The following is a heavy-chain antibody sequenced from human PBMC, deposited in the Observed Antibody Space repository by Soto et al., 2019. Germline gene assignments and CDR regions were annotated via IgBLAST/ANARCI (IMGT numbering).Heavy chain of an antibody. CDR2: VTGSGDST. CDR3: TISNHRGIYGMDV. V-gene: IGHV3-23*01. CDR1: GFTFSSYA. J-gene: IGHJ6*02. D-gene: IGHD3-10*01. Sequence: EVQLLESGGDLIQPGGSLRLSCAASGFTFSSYAMSWVRQAPGKGLEWVSTVTGSGDSTYSADSVKGRFTISRDNSKNTLYLQLNSLRAEDTALYYCTISNHRGIYGMDVWGQGTTVTVSS.